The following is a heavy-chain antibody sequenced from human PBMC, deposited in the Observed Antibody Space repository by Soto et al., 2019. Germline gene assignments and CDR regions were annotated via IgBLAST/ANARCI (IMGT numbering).Heavy chain of an antibody. V-gene: IGHV3-11*01. CDR1: GFTFSDYG. CDR2: IRRSGGTI. D-gene: IGHD2-15*01. Sequence: QVPLVESGGGLVKPGESLRLSCAASGFTFSDYGMSWIRQAPGKRLEWVSYIRRSGGTIFSADSMKGRFAISRDNSTNLLYLQMNSLRVEDTAMYFCARSRDMATDFESWGQGTLVTVSS. CDR3: ARSRDMATDFES. J-gene: IGHJ5*01.